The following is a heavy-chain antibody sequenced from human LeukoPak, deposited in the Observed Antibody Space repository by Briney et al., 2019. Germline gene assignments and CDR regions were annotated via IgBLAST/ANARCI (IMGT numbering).Heavy chain of an antibody. Sequence: SETLSLTCTVSGGSISSYSWSWIRQPPGKGLEWIGKFQYSGSTNYNPSLKSRVTISLDTSKNQFSLKLSSVTAADTAVYYCARHEWYGGSYYVVYWGQGTLVTVSS. J-gene: IGHJ4*02. CDR2: FQYSGST. CDR3: ARHEWYGGSYYVVY. V-gene: IGHV4-59*08. CDR1: GGSISSYS. D-gene: IGHD1-26*01.